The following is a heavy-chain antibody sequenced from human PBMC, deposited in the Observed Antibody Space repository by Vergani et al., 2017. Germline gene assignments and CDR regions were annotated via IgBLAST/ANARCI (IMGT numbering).Heavy chain of an antibody. CDR2: IIPIFGTA. D-gene: IGHD3-3*01. CDR3: ARTYSGPVRFLXKKINYFYYCFMDV. J-gene: IGHJ6*03. Sequence: QVQLVQSGAEVKKPGSSVKVSCKASGGTFSSYAISWVRQAPGQGLEWMGGIIPIFGTANYAQKFQGSVTITADESTSTAYMELSSLTSEDTAVYYCARTYSGPVRFLXKKINYFYYCFMDVWSKGATVTVSS. V-gene: IGHV1-69*01. CDR1: GGTFSSYA.